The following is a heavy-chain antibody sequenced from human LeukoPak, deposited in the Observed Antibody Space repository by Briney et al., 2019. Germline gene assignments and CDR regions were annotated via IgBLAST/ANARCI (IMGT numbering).Heavy chain of an antibody. CDR3: AKDGRYCSGGSCYSPGNY. Sequence: PGGSLRLSCAVSGFTFSSYGMHWVRQAPGKGLEWVAVISYDGSNKYYADSVKGRFTISRDNSKNTLYLQMNSLRAEDTAVYYCAKDGRYCSGGSCYSPGNYWGQGTLVTVSS. J-gene: IGHJ4*02. V-gene: IGHV3-30*18. CDR2: ISYDGSNK. CDR1: GFTFSSYG. D-gene: IGHD2-15*01.